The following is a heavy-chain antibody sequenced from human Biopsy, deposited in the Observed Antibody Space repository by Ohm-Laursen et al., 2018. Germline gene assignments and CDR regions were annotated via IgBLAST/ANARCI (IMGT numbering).Heavy chain of an antibody. CDR3: VTSHYFESTGYAFDF. D-gene: IGHD3-22*01. V-gene: IGHV1-18*01. Sequence: ASVKVSCKTSGYTFPNFGISWVRQAPGRGLEGMGWINPYNGNGDYEKNFHGRVTLTADTSTSTVYMELRSLRSGDTAVYYCVTSHYFESTGYAFDFWGQGTMVSVSS. CDR2: INPYNGNG. J-gene: IGHJ3*01. CDR1: GYTFPNFG.